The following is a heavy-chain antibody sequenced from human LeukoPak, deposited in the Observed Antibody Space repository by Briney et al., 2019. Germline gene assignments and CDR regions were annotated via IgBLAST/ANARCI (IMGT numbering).Heavy chain of an antibody. CDR1: GGSISSYY. Sequence: SETLSLTCTASGGSISSYYWSWIRQPPGKGLEWIGYIYYSGSTNYNPSLKSRVTISVDTSKNQFSLKLSSVTAADTAVYYCARAGSVVVPAAMRWFDPWGQGTLVTVSS. D-gene: IGHD2-2*01. V-gene: IGHV4-59*01. J-gene: IGHJ5*02. CDR2: IYYSGST. CDR3: ARAGSVVVPAAMRWFDP.